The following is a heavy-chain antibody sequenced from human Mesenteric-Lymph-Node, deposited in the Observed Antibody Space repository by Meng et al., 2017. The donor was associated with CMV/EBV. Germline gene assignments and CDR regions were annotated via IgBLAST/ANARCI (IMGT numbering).Heavy chain of an antibody. Sequence: ASVKVSCKASGYTFTGYYMHWVRQAPGQGLEWMGWINPNSGGTNYAQKFQGRVTMTRDTSISTAYMELSRLRSDDTAVYYCGRAVGRGAGIAAAGGYWGQGTLVTVSS. CDR3: GRAVGRGAGIAAAGGY. V-gene: IGHV1-2*02. CDR1: GYTFTGYY. D-gene: IGHD6-13*01. J-gene: IGHJ4*02. CDR2: INPNSGGT.